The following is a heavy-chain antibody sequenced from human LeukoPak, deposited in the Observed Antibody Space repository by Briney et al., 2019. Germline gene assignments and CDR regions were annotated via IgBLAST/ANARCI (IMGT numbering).Heavy chain of an antibody. J-gene: IGHJ4*02. CDR3: ARTRSSWGKFDY. CDR1: GYTFTSYG. CDR2: ISAYNGNT. D-gene: IGHD6-13*01. Sequence: ASVTVSCKASGYTFTSYGMSWVRQAPGQGLEWMGWISAYNGNTNYAQKLQGRVTMTTDTSTSTAYMELRSLRSDDTAVYYCARTRSSWGKFDYWGQGTLVTVFS. V-gene: IGHV1-18*01.